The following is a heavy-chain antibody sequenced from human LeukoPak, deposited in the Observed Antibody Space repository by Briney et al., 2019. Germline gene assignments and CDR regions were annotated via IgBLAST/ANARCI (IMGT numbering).Heavy chain of an antibody. J-gene: IGHJ4*02. V-gene: IGHV3-30*04. CDR3: ASGLRNFDY. Sequence: GGSLRLSCAASGFTFSSYAMHWVRQAPGKGLEWVAVISYDGSNKYYADSVKGRFTISRDNSKNTLYLQMNSLRAEDTAVYYCASGLRNFDYWGQGTLVTVSS. CDR1: GFTFSSYA. D-gene: IGHD3-10*01. CDR2: ISYDGSNK.